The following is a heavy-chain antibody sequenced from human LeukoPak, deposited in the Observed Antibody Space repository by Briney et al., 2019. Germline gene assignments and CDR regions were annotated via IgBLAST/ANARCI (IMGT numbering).Heavy chain of an antibody. V-gene: IGHV3-23*01. CDR1: GFTFSSYA. D-gene: IGHD3-22*01. J-gene: IGHJ5*02. CDR2: ISGSGGST. CDR3: AKGLRITNYYDSSGYPNWFDP. Sequence: GGSLRLSCAASGFTFSSYAMSWVRQAPGKGLEWVSAISGSGGSTYYADSVKGRFTISRDNSKNTLYLQMNGLRAEDTAVYYCAKGLRITNYYDSSGYPNWFDPWGQGTLVTVSS.